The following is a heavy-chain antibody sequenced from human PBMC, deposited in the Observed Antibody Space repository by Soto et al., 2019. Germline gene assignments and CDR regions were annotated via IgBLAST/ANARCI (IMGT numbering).Heavy chain of an antibody. CDR2: IWYDGSNK. CDR3: ARGGIRLWLPNYFDY. V-gene: IGHV3-33*01. D-gene: IGHD5-18*01. Sequence: GGSLRLSCAASGFTFSSYGMHWVRQAPGKGLEWVAVIWYDGSNKYYADSVKGRFTISRDNSKNTLYLQMNSLRAEDTAVYYCARGGIRLWLPNYFDYWGQGTLVTVSS. J-gene: IGHJ4*02. CDR1: GFTFSSYG.